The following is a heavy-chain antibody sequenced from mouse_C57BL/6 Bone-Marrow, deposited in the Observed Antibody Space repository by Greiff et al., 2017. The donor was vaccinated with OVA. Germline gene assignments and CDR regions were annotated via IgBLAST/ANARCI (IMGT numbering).Heavy chain of an antibody. D-gene: IGHD2-4*01. CDR3: ARAIDNDCDEGWFAY. Sequence: EVKLMESGGGLVKPGGSLKLSCAASGYTFSSYAMSWVRQTPEKRLEWVATISDGGSYTYSPDNVKGRFTISRDNAKNNLYLQMSHLKSEDTAMYYCARAIDNDCDEGWFAYWGQGTLVTVSA. CDR1: GYTFSSYA. J-gene: IGHJ3*01. CDR2: ISDGGSYT. V-gene: IGHV5-4*03.